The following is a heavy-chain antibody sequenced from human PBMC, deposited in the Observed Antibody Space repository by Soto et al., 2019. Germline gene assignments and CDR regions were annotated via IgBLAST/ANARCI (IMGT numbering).Heavy chain of an antibody. CDR3: ARVGGGKYFGGLDC. CDR1: GDSVSSNSAA. V-gene: IGHV6-1*01. CDR2: TYYRSKLSS. Sequence: QVQLQQSGPGLVKPSQTLSLTCAVSGDSVSSNSAAWHWIRQSPSRGLEWLGRTYYRSKLSSDYAVSVKSRIIIIPDTSKNHFSLQLNSVTPEDTAMYYCARVGGGKYFGGLDCWGQGTLVTVSS. J-gene: IGHJ4*02. D-gene: IGHD3-16*01.